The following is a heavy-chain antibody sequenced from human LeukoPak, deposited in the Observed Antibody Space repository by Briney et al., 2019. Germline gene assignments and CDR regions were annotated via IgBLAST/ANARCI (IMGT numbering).Heavy chain of an antibody. D-gene: IGHD2-15*01. CDR1: GFSFRSYW. V-gene: IGHV3-74*01. CDR2: VSADGSST. CDR3: TRDKYGGTFDP. J-gene: IGHJ5*02. Sequence: GGSLRLSCVASGFSFRSYWMHWVRQVPGKGLVWVSRVSADGSSTSYADAVKGRFTISRDNAKNTVELQMSGLRAEDTAIYYCTRDKYGGTFDPWGQGTLVTVSS.